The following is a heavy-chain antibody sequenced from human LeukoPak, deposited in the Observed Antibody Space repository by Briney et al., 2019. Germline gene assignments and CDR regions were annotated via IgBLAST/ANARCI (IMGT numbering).Heavy chain of an antibody. CDR2: INHSGST. CDR1: GGSFSGYY. J-gene: IGHJ4*02. V-gene: IGHV4-34*01. CDR3: ASMTTVTRWGY. Sequence: SETLSLTCAVYGGSFSGYYWSWIRQPPGKGLEWIGEINHSGSTNYNPSLKSRVTISVDTSKNQFSLKLSSVTAADTAVYYCASMTTVTRWGYWGQGTLVTVSS. D-gene: IGHD4-11*01.